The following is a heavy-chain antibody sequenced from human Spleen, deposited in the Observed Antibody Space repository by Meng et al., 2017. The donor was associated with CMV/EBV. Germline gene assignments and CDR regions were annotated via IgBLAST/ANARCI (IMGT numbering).Heavy chain of an antibody. V-gene: IGHV4-39*07. CDR3: ARDIPGIAVASG. CDR1: GGSISTSTYY. CDR2: IYSPGNT. D-gene: IGHD6-19*01. J-gene: IGHJ4*02. Sequence: SETLSLTCTVSGGSISTSTYYWAWIRQPPGRGLQWIGTIYSPGNTYYNPSLKSRVTISVDTSKNQFSLKLSSVTAADTAVYYCARDIPGIAVASGWGQGTLVTVSS.